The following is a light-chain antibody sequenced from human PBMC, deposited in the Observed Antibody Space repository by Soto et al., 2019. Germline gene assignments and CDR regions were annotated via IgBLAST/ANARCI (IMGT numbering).Light chain of an antibody. V-gene: IGLV2-14*01. Sequence: QSALTQPASVSGSPGQSITISCTGTSSDVGGYNYVSWYQQHPGKAPKLMIYDVSNRPSGVSNRFSGSKSGNTASLTISWLRAEDEADYYCSSYTSSSTLYVFGTGTKLTVL. CDR2: DVS. CDR1: SSDVGGYNY. J-gene: IGLJ1*01. CDR3: SSYTSSSTLYV.